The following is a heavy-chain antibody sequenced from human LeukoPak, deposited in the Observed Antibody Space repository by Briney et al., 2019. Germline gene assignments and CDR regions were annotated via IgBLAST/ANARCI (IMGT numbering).Heavy chain of an antibody. J-gene: IGHJ4*02. CDR1: GFTFSDYY. CDR2: ISSSGSTI. Sequence: GGSLRPSCAASGFTFSDYYMSWIRQAPGKGLEWVSYISSSGSTIHYADSVKGRFTISRDNAKNSLYLQMNSLRAEDTAVYYCAREYYDILTGYYNVMMFDYWGQGTLVTVSS. D-gene: IGHD3-9*01. V-gene: IGHV3-11*04. CDR3: AREYYDILTGYYNVMMFDY.